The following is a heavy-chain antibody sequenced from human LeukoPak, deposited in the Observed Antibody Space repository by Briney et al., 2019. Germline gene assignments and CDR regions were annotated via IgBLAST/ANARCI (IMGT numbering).Heavy chain of an antibody. Sequence: GGSLRLSCAASGFTFSSYSMNWVRQAPGKGLEWVSSISSSSSYIYYADSVKGRFTISRDNAKNSLYLQVNSLRAEDTAVYYCARDGRRGYDFWSSFDYWGQGALVTVSS. CDR1: GFTFSSYS. CDR3: ARDGRRGYDFWSSFDY. CDR2: ISSSSSYI. D-gene: IGHD3-3*01. V-gene: IGHV3-21*01. J-gene: IGHJ4*02.